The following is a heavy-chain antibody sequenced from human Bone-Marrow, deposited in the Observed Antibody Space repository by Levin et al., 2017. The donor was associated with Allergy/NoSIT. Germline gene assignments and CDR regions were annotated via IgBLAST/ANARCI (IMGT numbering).Heavy chain of an antibody. D-gene: IGHD3-10*01. J-gene: IGHJ4*02. V-gene: IGHV3-23*01. CDR2: IHDSGDKT. CDR1: GFTFSNRA. Sequence: SGGSLRLSCADSGFTFSNRAMTWVRQAPGKGLEWVASIHDSGDKTAYADSVRGRFTISRDNSKSTMYLQMNNVRADDTAMYYCAAEFAYWGQGAQVTVTS. CDR3: AAEFAY.